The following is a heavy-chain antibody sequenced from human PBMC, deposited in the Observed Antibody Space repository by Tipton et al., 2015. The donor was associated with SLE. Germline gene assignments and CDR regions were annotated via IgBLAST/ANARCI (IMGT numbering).Heavy chain of an antibody. D-gene: IGHD3-9*01. Sequence: TLSLTCTVSDGSISSIYSYWAWIRQPPGMGLEWIGTISYSGRTDYNPSLKSRVTISFDTSMNPFSLKLSSVTAADTAVYFCARGFYYDVWTDYHNEKTTKTYYFDNWGQGTLVTVSS. J-gene: IGHJ4*02. V-gene: IGHV4-39*07. CDR2: ISYSGRT. CDR3: ARGFYYDVWTDYHNEKTTKTYYFDN. CDR1: DGSISSIYSY.